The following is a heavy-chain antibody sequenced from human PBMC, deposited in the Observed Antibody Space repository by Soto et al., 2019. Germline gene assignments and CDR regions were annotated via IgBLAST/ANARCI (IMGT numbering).Heavy chain of an antibody. CDR2: ISTYNGNT. D-gene: IGHD3-10*01. CDR1: GYICTAYG. V-gene: IGHV1-18*01. J-gene: IGHJ6*02. Sequence: AASVKVSGKASGYICTAYGIGCVLQSAVRGRDGMGCISTYNGNTDYVQKLRGRLTMTTDTSASTVHMDLRSLRSDDTAVYYCARMRAFYGSASHYIADYYYYYAMDVWGQGTTVTVS. CDR3: ARMRAFYGSASHYIADYYYYYAMDV.